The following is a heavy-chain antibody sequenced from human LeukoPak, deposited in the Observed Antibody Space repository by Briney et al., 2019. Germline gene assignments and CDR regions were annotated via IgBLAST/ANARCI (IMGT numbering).Heavy chain of an antibody. V-gene: IGHV4-59*01. J-gene: IGHJ3*02. CDR3: ARDLLSYYYDSSGYYSPAAFDI. D-gene: IGHD3-22*01. Sequence: SETLSLTCAVYGGSFSGYYWSWIRQPPGKGLEWIGYIYYSGSTNYNPSLKSRVTISVDTSKNQFSLKLSSVTAADTAVYYCARDLLSYYYDSSGYYSPAAFDIWGQGTMVTVSS. CDR1: GGSFSGYY. CDR2: IYYSGST.